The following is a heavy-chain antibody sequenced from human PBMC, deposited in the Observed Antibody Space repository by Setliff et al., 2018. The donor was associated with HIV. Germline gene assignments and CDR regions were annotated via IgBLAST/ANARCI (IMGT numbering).Heavy chain of an antibody. Sequence: LKISCAASGFIFGNFGLHWVRQAPGEGLEWVTFIRYDGSEKFYADSVRGRFTISRDNSKNKLYLQMNSLRIEDTAIYYCVKGDNFWTGYSTYFEFDPWGQGTLVIVSS. D-gene: IGHD3-3*01. CDR1: GFIFGNFG. CDR3: VKGDNFWTGYSTYFEFDP. J-gene: IGHJ5*02. V-gene: IGHV3-30*02. CDR2: IRYDGSEK.